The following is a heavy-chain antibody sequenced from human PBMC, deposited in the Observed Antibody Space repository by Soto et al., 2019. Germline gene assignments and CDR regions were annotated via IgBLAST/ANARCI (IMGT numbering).Heavy chain of an antibody. Sequence: QVQLVQSGAEVKKPGASVKVSCKASGYTFTSYDINWVRQATGQGLEWMGWMNPNSGNTGYAQKFQGRVTMTRNTSLSTAYMELSSLRSEDTAVYYCARWGGITFGGVIVPFDIWGQGTMVTVSS. J-gene: IGHJ3*02. D-gene: IGHD3-16*02. CDR3: ARWGGITFGGVIVPFDI. CDR1: GYTFTSYD. CDR2: MNPNSGNT. V-gene: IGHV1-8*01.